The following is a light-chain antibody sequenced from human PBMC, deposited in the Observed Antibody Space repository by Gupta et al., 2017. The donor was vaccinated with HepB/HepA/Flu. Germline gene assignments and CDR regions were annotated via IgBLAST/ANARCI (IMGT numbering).Light chain of an antibody. V-gene: IGLV2-14*01. CDR2: DVS. J-gene: IGLJ2*01. CDR3: SSYTSSSTPVV. CDR1: SSDVGGYNY. Sequence: HSALTQPASVSGSPGQSITISCPGTSSDVGGYNYVSWYQQHPGKAPKLMIYDVSNRPSGVSNRFSGSKSGNTASLTISGLQAEDEADYYCSSYTSSSTPVVFGGGTKLTVL.